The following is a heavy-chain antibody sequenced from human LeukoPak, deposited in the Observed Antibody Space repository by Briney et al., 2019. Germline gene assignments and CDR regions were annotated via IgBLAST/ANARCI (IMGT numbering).Heavy chain of an antibody. J-gene: IGHJ6*03. CDR2: ISAYNGNT. Sequence: ASVKVSCKASGYTFTSYGISWVRQAPGQGLEWMGWISAYNGNTNFAQKLQGRVTMTTDTSTSTAYMELRSLRSDDTAVYYCARDQDYYYYMDVWGKGTTVTVSS. CDR3: ARDQDYYYYMDV. V-gene: IGHV1-18*01. CDR1: GYTFTSYG.